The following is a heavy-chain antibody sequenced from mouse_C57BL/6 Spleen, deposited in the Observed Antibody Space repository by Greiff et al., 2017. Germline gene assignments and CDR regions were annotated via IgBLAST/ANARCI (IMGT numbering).Heavy chain of an antibody. CDR3: ARANWDGYFDY. CDR2: ISDGGSYT. V-gene: IGHV5-4*03. D-gene: IGHD4-1*01. Sequence: EVKVVESGGGLVKPGGSLKLCCAASGFTFSSYAMSWVRQTPEKRLEWVATISDGGSYTSYPDNVTGRFTISRDNAQNNLYRQMSHLKSEDTAMYYCARANWDGYFDYWGQGTTLTVSS. J-gene: IGHJ2*01. CDR1: GFTFSSYA.